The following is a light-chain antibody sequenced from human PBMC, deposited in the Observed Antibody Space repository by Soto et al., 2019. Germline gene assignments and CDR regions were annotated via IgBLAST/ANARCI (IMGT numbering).Light chain of an antibody. Sequence: SVLTHPPSVSGAPGQRVTISCTGSSSNIGAGYAVHWYQKLPGTGPKLLIYNNAIRPSGVPDRFSGSRPGTSASLAITGLQAEDEADYYCQSHDNSLSGFYVFGTGTKVTVL. V-gene: IGLV1-40*01. CDR3: QSHDNSLSGFYV. CDR1: SSNIGAGYA. J-gene: IGLJ1*01. CDR2: NNA.